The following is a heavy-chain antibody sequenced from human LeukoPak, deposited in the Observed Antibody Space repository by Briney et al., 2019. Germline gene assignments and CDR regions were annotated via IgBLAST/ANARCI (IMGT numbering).Heavy chain of an antibody. CDR1: SGAISSSSYY. V-gene: IGHV4-39*07. D-gene: IGHD3-22*01. CDR3: ASQNTGYYDSSGYLYFDY. Sequence: WEYLSLTCTVSSGAISSSSYYWGWIRQPQGKGLECHGSIYYSGSTYYNPSLKSRVTISVDTSKNQFSLKLSSVTAADTAVYYCASQNTGYYDSSGYLYFDYWGQGTLVTVSS. CDR2: IYYSGST. J-gene: IGHJ4*02.